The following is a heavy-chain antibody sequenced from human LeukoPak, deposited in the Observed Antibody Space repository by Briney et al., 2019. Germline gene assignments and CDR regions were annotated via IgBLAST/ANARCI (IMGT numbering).Heavy chain of an antibody. D-gene: IGHD3-10*01. CDR3: ARGSAEGSFGDY. CDR2: ISSSSSYI. CDR1: GFTFSSYS. Sequence: GGSLRLSCAASGFTFSSYSMNWVRQAPGKGLEWVSSISSSSSYIYYADSVKGRFTISRDNAKNSLYLQMNSLRAEDMAVYYCARGSAEGSFGDYWGQGTLVTVSS. V-gene: IGHV3-21*01. J-gene: IGHJ4*02.